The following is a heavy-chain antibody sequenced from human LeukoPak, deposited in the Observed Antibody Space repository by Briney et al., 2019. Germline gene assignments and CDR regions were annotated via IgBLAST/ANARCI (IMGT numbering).Heavy chain of an antibody. CDR1: GFTFSYYA. V-gene: IGHV3-23*01. CDR3: VKGSRDGNSYDS. J-gene: IGHJ5*01. D-gene: IGHD5-24*01. Sequence: GGSLRLSCAASGFTFSYYAMTWVRQTPGKGLEWVSAISPTSNSIYYVDSVKGRFTVSRDNSKNTLHLQLNSLRDEDTAVYYCVKGSRDGNSYDSWGQGTLVTVSS. CDR2: ISPTSNSI.